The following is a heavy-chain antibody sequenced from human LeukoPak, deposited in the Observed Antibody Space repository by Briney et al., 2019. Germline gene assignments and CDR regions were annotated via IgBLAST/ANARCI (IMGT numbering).Heavy chain of an antibody. CDR3: VKSNGYGLIDI. Sequence: SETLSLTCTVSGASISSYYWSWIRQPAGKGLEWIGRIYTSGSTNYNPSLESRVIMSVDTSKNQFSPKLTPVTAADTAVYYCVKSNGYGLIDIWGQGTMVTVSS. CDR2: IYTSGST. CDR1: GASISSYY. J-gene: IGHJ3*02. V-gene: IGHV4-4*07. D-gene: IGHD3-10*01.